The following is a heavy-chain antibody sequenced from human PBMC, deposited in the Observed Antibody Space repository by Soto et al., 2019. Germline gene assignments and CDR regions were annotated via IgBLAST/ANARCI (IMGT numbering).Heavy chain of an antibody. CDR3: AFPGGYVGPFYS. J-gene: IGHJ4*02. D-gene: IGHD3-9*01. V-gene: IGHV3-66*01. CDR2: IYGGIST. CDR1: GFTVSSNY. Sequence: GGSLRLSCAASGFTVSSNYMSWVRQAPGKGLEWVSVIYGGISTYYADSVKGRFTISRDNSKNTLYLQMNSLGAEDTAVYYCAFPGGYVGPFYSWGQGTLVTVS.